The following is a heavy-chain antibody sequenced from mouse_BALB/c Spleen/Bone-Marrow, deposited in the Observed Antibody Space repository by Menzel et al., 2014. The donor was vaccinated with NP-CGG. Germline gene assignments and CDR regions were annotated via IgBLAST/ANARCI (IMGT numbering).Heavy chain of an antibody. CDR2: INPSTGYT. Sequence: QVQLQQSGAELAKPGASVKMSCKTSGYTFTTYWIHWVKQRPGQGLEWIGYINPSTGYTEYNQKFKDKATLTADKSSSTAYMQQSSLTSEEFAVYYCAREGIYYGNTWFAYWGQGTLVTVSA. CDR3: AREGIYYGNTWFAY. D-gene: IGHD2-1*01. CDR1: GYTFTTYW. V-gene: IGHV1-7*01. J-gene: IGHJ3*01.